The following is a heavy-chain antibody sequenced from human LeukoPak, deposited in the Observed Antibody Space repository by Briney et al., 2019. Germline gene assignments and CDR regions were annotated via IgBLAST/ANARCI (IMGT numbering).Heavy chain of an antibody. J-gene: IGHJ4*02. CDR1: GGSISSSSYY. Sequence: SETLSLTCTVSGGSISSSSYYWGWIRQPPGKGLEWIGSIYYSGSTYYNPSLKSRVTISVDTSKNQFSLKLSSVTAADTAVYYCASRDYGDYVFGYWGQGTLVTVSS. CDR2: IYYSGST. CDR3: ASRDYGDYVFGY. V-gene: IGHV4-39*07. D-gene: IGHD4-17*01.